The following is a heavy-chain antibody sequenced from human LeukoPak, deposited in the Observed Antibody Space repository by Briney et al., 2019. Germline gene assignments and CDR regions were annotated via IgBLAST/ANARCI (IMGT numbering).Heavy chain of an antibody. V-gene: IGHV4-39*01. CDR3: ASGDSSGYYQYYFDY. J-gene: IGHJ4*02. CDR1: GGSISSSSYY. D-gene: IGHD3-22*01. CDR2: IYYSGST. Sequence: PSETLSLTCTVSGGSISSSSYYWGWIRQPPGKGLEWTGSIYYSGSTYYNPSLKSRVTISVDTSKNQFSLKLSSVTAADTAVYYCASGDSSGYYQYYFDYWGQGTLVTVSS.